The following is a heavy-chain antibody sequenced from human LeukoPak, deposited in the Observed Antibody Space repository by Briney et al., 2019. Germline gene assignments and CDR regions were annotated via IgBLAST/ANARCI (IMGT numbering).Heavy chain of an antibody. V-gene: IGHV4-61*02. CDR3: ASLHDYGVQVTDY. CDR1: GGSISSGSYY. Sequence: PSQTLSLTCTVSGGSISSGSYYWSWIRQPAGKGLEWIGRIYTSGSTNYNPSLKSRVTISVDTSKNQFSLKLSSVTAADTAVYYCASLHDYGVQVTDYWGQGTLVTVSS. D-gene: IGHD4-17*01. J-gene: IGHJ4*02. CDR2: IYTSGST.